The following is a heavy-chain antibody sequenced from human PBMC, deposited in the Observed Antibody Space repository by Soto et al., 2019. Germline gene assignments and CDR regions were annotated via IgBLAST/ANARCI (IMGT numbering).Heavy chain of an antibody. CDR3: ARVRRIGMSGSPGDS. V-gene: IGHV4-38-2*01. J-gene: IGHJ4*02. CDR1: GYAISSGFY. CDR2: IYFTGTT. D-gene: IGHD3-10*01. Sequence: SETLSLTCGVSGYAISSGFYLAWVRQPPGKRLEWIGNIYFTGTTSYNPSLKTRVTMSVDTSKNQFSLRLSSVTAADTAVFYCARVRRIGMSGSPGDSWGQGTQVTVSS.